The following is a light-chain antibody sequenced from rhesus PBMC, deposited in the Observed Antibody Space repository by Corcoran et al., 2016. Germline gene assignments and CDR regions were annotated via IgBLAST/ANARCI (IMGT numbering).Light chain of an antibody. CDR1: QDISSS. CDR2: AAS. Sequence: DIQMTQSPSSLSASVGDTVTITCRASQDISSSLNWFQQKPGKAPKLLIYAASSLESGVPSRFSGSGSGPDFTLTISSLQPEDFAVYYCLQHSSSPWTFGQGTKVEIK. J-gene: IGKJ1*01. V-gene: IGKV1-28*02. CDR3: LQHSSSPWT.